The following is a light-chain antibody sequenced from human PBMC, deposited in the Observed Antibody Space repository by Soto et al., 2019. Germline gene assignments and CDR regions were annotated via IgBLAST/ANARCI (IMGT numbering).Light chain of an antibody. CDR2: AAS. J-gene: IGKJ3*01. CDR1: QGISSY. CDR3: QLLNSYPLT. V-gene: IGKV1-9*01. Sequence: DIQLTQSPSFLSASVGDRVTITCRASQGISSYLAWYQQKPGKAPKLLIYAASTLQSWVPSRFSGSGSGTEFTLTISSLQPEDFATYYCQLLNSYPLTFGPGTKVDIK.